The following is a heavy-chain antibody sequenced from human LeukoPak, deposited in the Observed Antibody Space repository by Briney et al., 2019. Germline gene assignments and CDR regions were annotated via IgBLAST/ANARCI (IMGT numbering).Heavy chain of an antibody. CDR2: IRSKADGGTT. Sequence: GGSLRLSCAASGFTFSNAWMNWVRQAPGKGLEWVGHIRSKADGGTTDYAAPVKGRFTISRDDSKNTLYLQMNSLKTEDTALYYCATDQFLRSTTYYGMDVWGQGTTVTVSS. J-gene: IGHJ6*02. V-gene: IGHV3-15*07. CDR1: GFTFSNAW. CDR3: ATDQFLRSTTYYGMDV. D-gene: IGHD5-12*01.